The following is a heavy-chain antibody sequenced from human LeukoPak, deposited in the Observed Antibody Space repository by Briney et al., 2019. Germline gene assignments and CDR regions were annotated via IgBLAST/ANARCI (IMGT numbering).Heavy chain of an antibody. V-gene: IGHV4-39*07. J-gene: IGHJ4*02. CDR1: GGSISSSSYY. D-gene: IGHD6-6*01. Sequence: SETLSLTCTVSGGSISSSSYYWGWIRQPPGKGLEWIGSIYYSGSTYYNPSLKSRVTISVDTSKNQFSLKLSSVTAADTVVYSCARAGSIAAIDYWGQGTLVTVSS. CDR2: IYYSGST. CDR3: ARAGSIAAIDY.